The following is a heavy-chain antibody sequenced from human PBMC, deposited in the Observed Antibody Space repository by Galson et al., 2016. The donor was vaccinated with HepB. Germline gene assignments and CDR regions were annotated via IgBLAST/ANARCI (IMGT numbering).Heavy chain of an antibody. CDR1: GASLNRNAYY. D-gene: IGHD1-26*01. J-gene: IGHJ5*02. CDR3: ARAVVGAFNWFDP. CDR2: ISYIGST. Sequence: ETLSLTCTVSGASLNRNAYYWDWIRQPPGKGLEWIGYISYIGSTNSIPSLKGRVTISVDTSKNQFSLKLRSVTSADTAVYYCARAVVGAFNWFDPWGQGTLVTVSS. V-gene: IGHV4-61*08.